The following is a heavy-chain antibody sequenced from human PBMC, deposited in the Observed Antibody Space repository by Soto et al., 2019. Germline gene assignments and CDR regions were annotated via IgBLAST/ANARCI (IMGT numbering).Heavy chain of an antibody. CDR2: INAGNGNT. CDR3: ARAGYCSSTSCYFHYGMDV. J-gene: IGHJ6*02. CDR1: GYTFTSYA. D-gene: IGHD2-2*01. V-gene: IGHV1-3*01. Sequence: GASVKVSCKASGYTFTSYAMHWVRQAPGQRLEWMGWINAGNGNTKYSQKFQGRVTITRDTSASTAYMELSSLRSEDTAVYYCARAGYCSSTSCYFHYGMDVWGQGTTVTVSS.